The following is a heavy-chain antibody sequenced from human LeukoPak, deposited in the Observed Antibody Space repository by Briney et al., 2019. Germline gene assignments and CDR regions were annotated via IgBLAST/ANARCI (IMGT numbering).Heavy chain of an antibody. Sequence: GGSLRPSCAASGFTFSNYAMHWVRQAPGRGLEGVTVISSDGNGYYAGSVKGRFTISRDNSQNSLYVHMSSLRAEDTAVYYCANTILTGALWGQGTLVTVSS. CDR3: ANTILTGAL. J-gene: IGHJ4*02. CDR1: GFTFSNYA. V-gene: IGHV3-30*04. CDR2: ISSDGNG. D-gene: IGHD2-2*02.